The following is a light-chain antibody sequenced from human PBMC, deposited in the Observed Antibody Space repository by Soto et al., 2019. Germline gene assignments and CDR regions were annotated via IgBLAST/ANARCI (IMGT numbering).Light chain of an antibody. CDR1: QTVNSN. CDR2: DAS. V-gene: IGKV3-15*01. J-gene: IGKJ4*01. Sequence: EIVMTQSPDTLSVSPGERGTLSCRASQTVNSNLAWYQQKPGQAPRLLIYDASTRATGIPARFSGSGSGTEFTLTISSLQSEDFAVYYCQQYHNWLTFGGGTKVDIK. CDR3: QQYHNWLT.